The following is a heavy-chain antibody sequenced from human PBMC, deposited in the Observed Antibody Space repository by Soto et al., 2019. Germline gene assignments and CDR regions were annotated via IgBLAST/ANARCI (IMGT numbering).Heavy chain of an antibody. CDR2: ISGSGGST. Sequence: HHGGSLGLGCAASGFTVSSYAMSWVRQAPGKGLEWVSAISGSGGSTYYADSVKGRFTISRDNSKNTLYLQMNSLRAEDTAVYYCAKDSGLRAFDIWGQGTMVTVSS. J-gene: IGHJ3*02. CDR1: GFTVSSYA. D-gene: IGHD4-17*01. V-gene: IGHV3-23*01. CDR3: AKDSGLRAFDI.